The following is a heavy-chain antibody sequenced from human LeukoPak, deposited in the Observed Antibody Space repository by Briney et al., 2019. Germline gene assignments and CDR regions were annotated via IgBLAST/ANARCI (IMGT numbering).Heavy chain of an antibody. CDR2: ISGSGGST. CDR1: GFTFSSYA. D-gene: IGHD3-9*01. V-gene: IGHV3-23*01. Sequence: GGSLRLSCAASGFTFSSYAMSWVRQAPGKGLEWVSAISGSGGSTYYADSVKGRFTISRDNSKNTLYLQMNSLRAEDTAVYYCAKGGIDDILTGFESSLNWFDPWGQGTLVTVSS. CDR3: AKGGIDDILTGFESSLNWFDP. J-gene: IGHJ5*02.